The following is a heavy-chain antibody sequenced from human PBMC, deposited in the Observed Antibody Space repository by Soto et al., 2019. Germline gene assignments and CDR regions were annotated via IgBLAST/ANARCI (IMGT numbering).Heavy chain of an antibody. J-gene: IGHJ4*02. Sequence: GASVKVSCKASGYTFTGYYMHWVRQAPGQGLEWMGWINPNSGGTNYAQKLQGRVTMTTDTSTSTAYMELRSLRSDDTAVYYCARGGWYEGNYFDYWGQGTLVTVSS. CDR2: INPNSGGT. V-gene: IGHV1-2*02. CDR3: ARGGWYEGNYFDY. CDR1: GYTFTGYY. D-gene: IGHD6-19*01.